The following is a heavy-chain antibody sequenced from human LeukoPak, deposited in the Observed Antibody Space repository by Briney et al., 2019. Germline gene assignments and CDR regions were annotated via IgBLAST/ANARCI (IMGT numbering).Heavy chain of an antibody. CDR2: IDWDDDK. Sequence: SGPTLVHPTQTLTLTCTFSGFSLSSRGMCVSWIRQPPGKALEWLARIDWDDDKYYRTSLKTRLTISKDTSKNQVVLTMTNMDPVDTATYYCARTKVAATPLHAFYIWGQGTMVTVSS. J-gene: IGHJ3*02. D-gene: IGHD2-15*01. CDR3: ARTKVAATPLHAFYI. CDR1: GFSLSSRGMC. V-gene: IGHV2-70*11.